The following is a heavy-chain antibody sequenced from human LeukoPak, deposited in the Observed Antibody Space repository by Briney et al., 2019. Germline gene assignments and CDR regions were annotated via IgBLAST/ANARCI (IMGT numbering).Heavy chain of an antibody. D-gene: IGHD2-21*02. CDR1: GFTFTSYS. V-gene: IGHV3-7*01. Sequence: PGGSLRLSCAASGFTFTSYSMNWVRQAPGKGLEWVAHINPDGRDTYYVDSVKGRFTISRDNAQNSMYLQMNSLRVEDTAVYYCATWGDTTAEYFQRWGQGTLVTVSS. CDR2: INPDGRDT. J-gene: IGHJ1*01. CDR3: ATWGDTTAEYFQR.